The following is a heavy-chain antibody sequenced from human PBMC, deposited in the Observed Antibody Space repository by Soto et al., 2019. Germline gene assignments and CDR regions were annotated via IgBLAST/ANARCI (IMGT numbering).Heavy chain of an antibody. J-gene: IGHJ6*02. CDR1: GFTFTSSA. CDR3: AADQRGYCSGGSCPTYYYYGMDV. D-gene: IGHD2-15*01. CDR2: IVVGSGNT. Sequence: SVKVSCKASGFTFTSSAVQWVRQARGQRLEWIGWIVVGSGNTNYAQKFQERVTITRDMSTSTAYMELSSLRSEDTAVYYCAADQRGYCSGGSCPTYYYYGMDVWGQGTTVTVSS. V-gene: IGHV1-58*01.